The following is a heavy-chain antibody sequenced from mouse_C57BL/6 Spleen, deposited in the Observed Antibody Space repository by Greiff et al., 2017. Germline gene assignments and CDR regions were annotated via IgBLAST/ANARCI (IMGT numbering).Heavy chain of an antibody. CDR2: IDPSDSYT. D-gene: IGHD2-12*01. CDR3: ARYERGEMKN. Sequence: VKLQQPGAELVKPGASVKLSCKASGYTFTSYWMQWVKQRPGQGLEWIGEIDPSDSYTNYNQKFKGKATLTVDTSSSTAYMQISSLTSEDSAVYYCARYERGEMKNWGQGTTLTVSS. J-gene: IGHJ2*01. CDR1: GYTFTSYW. V-gene: IGHV1-50*01.